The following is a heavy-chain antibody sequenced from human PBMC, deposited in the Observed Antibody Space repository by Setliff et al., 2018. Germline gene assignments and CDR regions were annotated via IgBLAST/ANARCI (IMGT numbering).Heavy chain of an antibody. CDR3: ARVKGSIDYGDYEGLGYYYYGMDV. CDR1: GFTFSSYS. Sequence: LGLSCAAAGFTFSSYSMNWVRQAPGKGLEWVSSISSSSSYIYYADSVKGRFTISRDNAKNSLYLQMNSLRAEDTAVYYCARVKGSIDYGDYEGLGYYYYGMDVWGQGTTVTVSS. CDR2: ISSSSSYI. D-gene: IGHD4-17*01. J-gene: IGHJ6*02. V-gene: IGHV3-21*01.